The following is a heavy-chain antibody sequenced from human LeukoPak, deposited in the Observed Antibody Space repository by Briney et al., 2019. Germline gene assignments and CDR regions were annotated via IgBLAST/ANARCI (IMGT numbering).Heavy chain of an antibody. J-gene: IGHJ4*02. Sequence: PPQTLSLTCAAYGGSFSGYYWSWIRQTPGKGLEWIGEIYHSGSTNYNPSLKSRVTISVDTSKNQFSLKLSSVTAADTAVYYCASGSYHTPVDYWGQGTLVTVSS. CDR3: ASGSYHTPVDY. CDR1: GGSFSGYY. D-gene: IGHD1-26*01. V-gene: IGHV4-34*01. CDR2: IYHSGST.